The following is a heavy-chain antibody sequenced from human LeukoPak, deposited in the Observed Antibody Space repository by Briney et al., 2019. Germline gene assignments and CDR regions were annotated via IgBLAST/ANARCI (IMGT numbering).Heavy chain of an antibody. Sequence: GGSLTLSCAASGFTFSSYAMLGLRQAPGKGLVGVAVISYDGSNKYYADSVKGRFTISRDNSKNTLYLQMNSLRAEDKAVYYCARSAAAQLPYAFDIWGQGTTVTVSS. CDR3: ARSAAAQLPYAFDI. J-gene: IGHJ3*02. D-gene: IGHD6-25*01. CDR2: ISYDGSNK. V-gene: IGHV3-30-3*01. CDR1: GFTFSSYA.